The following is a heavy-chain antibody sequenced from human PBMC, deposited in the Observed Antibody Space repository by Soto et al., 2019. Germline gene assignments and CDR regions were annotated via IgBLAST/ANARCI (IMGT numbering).Heavy chain of an antibody. CDR1: GGSFSGYH. V-gene: IGHV4-34*02. Sequence: QVQLQQWGAGLLKPSETLSLTCGVYGGSFSGYHWSWIRQTPGKGLEWIGQINHTGHVNYNPSLKSRVTLSVDTSTKQFPLRLISVTAADTAVYYCARPLMSFDQTGAFDTWGQGTTVTVSS. CDR3: ARPLMSFDQTGAFDT. CDR2: INHTGHV. J-gene: IGHJ3*02. D-gene: IGHD3-9*01.